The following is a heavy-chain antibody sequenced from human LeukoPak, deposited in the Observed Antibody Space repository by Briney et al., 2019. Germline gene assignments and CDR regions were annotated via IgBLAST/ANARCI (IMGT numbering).Heavy chain of an antibody. J-gene: IGHJ6*03. CDR1: GFTFSSYW. V-gene: IGHV3-23*01. CDR2: ISGSGGST. Sequence: PWGSLRLSGAASGFTFSSYWMSWVRQGPGKGLECVSAISGSGGSTYYADSVKGRFTISRDNSKNTLYLQMNSLRAEDTAVYYCAKSSLPAAAPYYYYYMDVWGKGTTVTVSS. CDR3: AKSSLPAAAPYYYYYMDV. D-gene: IGHD2-2*01.